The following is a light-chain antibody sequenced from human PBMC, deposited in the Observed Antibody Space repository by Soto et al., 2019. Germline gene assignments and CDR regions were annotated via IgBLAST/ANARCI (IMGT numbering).Light chain of an antibody. J-gene: IGKJ1*01. V-gene: IGKV3-20*01. CDR2: GAS. Sequence: EIVLTQSPGTLSLSPGERATLSCRASQSVSSSYLAWYQQKPGQAPRLLIYGASSRDTGIPDRFSSSGSGTDFTLTISRLEPEDFAVYYCQQYGSSQTFGQGTKVEIK. CDR1: QSVSSSY. CDR3: QQYGSSQT.